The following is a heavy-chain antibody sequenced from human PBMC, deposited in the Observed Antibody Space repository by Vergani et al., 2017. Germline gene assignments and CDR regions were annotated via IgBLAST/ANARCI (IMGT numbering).Heavy chain of an antibody. CDR2: IIPIFGTA. CDR3: ARGGVFGVVIITWFDP. D-gene: IGHD3-3*01. J-gene: IGHJ5*02. CDR1: GGTFSSYA. V-gene: IGHV1-69*06. Sequence: QVQLVQSGAEVKKPGSSVKVSCKASGGTFSSYAISRVRQAPGQGLEWMGGIIPIFGTANYAQKFQGRVTITADKSTSTAYMELSSLRSEDTAVYYCARGGVFGVVIITWFDPWGQGTLVTVSS.